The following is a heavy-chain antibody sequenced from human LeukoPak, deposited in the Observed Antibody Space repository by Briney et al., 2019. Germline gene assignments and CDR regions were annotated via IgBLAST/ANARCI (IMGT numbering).Heavy chain of an antibody. V-gene: IGHV3-21*01. CDR2: ISSSSSYI. D-gene: IGHD2-2*01. Sequence: GGSLRLSCAASGFTFSSYSMNWVRQAPGKGLEWVSSISSSSSYIYYAGSVKGRFTISRDNAKNSLYLQMNSLRAEDTAVYYCARSTRMAAYYYMDVWGKGTTVTVSS. J-gene: IGHJ6*03. CDR1: GFTFSSYS. CDR3: ARSTRMAAYYYMDV.